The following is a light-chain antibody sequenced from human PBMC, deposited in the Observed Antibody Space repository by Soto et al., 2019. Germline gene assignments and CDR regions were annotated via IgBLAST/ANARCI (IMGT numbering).Light chain of an antibody. CDR2: DTS. CDR3: QLRSNRPT. V-gene: IGKV3-11*01. CDR1: HSVTST. J-gene: IGKJ4*01. Sequence: EIVLTQSPATLSLSPGARATLSCRASHSVTSTLAWYQQKPGQSPRLLIYDTSNRATGIPARFSGSGSGTDFSLTISSLEPEDFAVYYCQLRSNRPTFGGGTKVDVK.